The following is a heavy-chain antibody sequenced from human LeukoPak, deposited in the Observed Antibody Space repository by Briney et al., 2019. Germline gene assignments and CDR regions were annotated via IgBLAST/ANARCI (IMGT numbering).Heavy chain of an antibody. J-gene: IGHJ4*02. D-gene: IGHD6-13*01. CDR2: IYFSGST. CDR3: ARVASAGPLFDY. CDR1: GGSISSYY. Sequence: KPSETLSLTCIVSGGSISSYYWSWIRQPPKKVLELIGDIYFSGSTDYNPSLKSRVTISIDTSKNQFSLRLSSVTAADTAVHYCARVASAGPLFDYWGQGTLVTVSS. V-gene: IGHV4-59*08.